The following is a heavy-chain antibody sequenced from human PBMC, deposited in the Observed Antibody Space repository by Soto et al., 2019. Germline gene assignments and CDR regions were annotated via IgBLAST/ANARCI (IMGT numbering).Heavy chain of an antibody. CDR2: IKQDGSER. Sequence: EEQLVDSGGGLVQPGGSLRLSCVGSGFTFRNYWMGWVRQAPGKRLEWVANIKQDGSERSYADSVKGRFTISRDNAKNSLYLQMSSLGADDTAVYYCVRENYFDYWGQGILVTVSS. V-gene: IGHV3-7*01. J-gene: IGHJ4*02. CDR1: GFTFRNYW. CDR3: VRENYFDY.